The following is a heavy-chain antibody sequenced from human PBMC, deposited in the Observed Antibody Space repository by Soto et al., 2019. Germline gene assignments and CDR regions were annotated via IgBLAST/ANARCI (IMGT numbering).Heavy chain of an antibody. CDR1: GSSISGDFF. CDR3: ARDVGTYSGSSLDC. Sequence: PSETLSLTCVVSGSSISGDFFWVWIRQPPGKGLEWIGSIFHGGSAYYNPSLKSRVTISVDTSKNRFSLKLSSATAADTAVYYCARDVGTYSGSSLDCWGQGALVTVSS. D-gene: IGHD1-26*01. J-gene: IGHJ4*02. CDR2: IFHGGSA. V-gene: IGHV4-38-2*02.